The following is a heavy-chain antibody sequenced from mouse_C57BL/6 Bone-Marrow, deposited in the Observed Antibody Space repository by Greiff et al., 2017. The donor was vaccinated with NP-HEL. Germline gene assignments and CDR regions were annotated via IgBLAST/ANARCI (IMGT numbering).Heavy chain of an antibody. V-gene: IGHV8-12*01. CDR3: ARRPYLRPYYYAMDY. CDR2: IYWDDDK. CDR1: GFSLSTSGMG. J-gene: IGHJ4*01. Sequence: QVTLKESGPGILQSSQTLSLTCSFSGFSLSTSGMGLSWIRQPSGKGLEWLAHIYWDDDKRYNPFLKSRLPISTDTSRNQVFLKVTSVDTEDTATYYCARRPYLRPYYYAMDYWGQGTSVTVSS. D-gene: IGHD5-5*01.